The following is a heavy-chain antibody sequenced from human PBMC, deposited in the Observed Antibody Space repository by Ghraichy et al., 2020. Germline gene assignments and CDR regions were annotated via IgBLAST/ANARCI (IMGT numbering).Heavy chain of an antibody. D-gene: IGHD3-22*01. CDR3: AKSQGGYYDSSGPPGYYYGMDV. Sequence: LSLTCAASGFTFSSYAMSWVRQAPGKGLEWVSAISGSGGSTYYADSVKGRFTISRDNSKNTLYLQMNSLRAEDTAVYYCAKSQGGYYDSSGPPGYYYGMDVWGQGTTVTVSS. J-gene: IGHJ6*02. CDR1: GFTFSSYA. V-gene: IGHV3-23*01. CDR2: ISGSGGST.